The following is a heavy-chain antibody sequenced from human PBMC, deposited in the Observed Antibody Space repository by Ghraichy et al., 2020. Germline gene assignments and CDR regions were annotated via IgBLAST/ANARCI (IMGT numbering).Heavy chain of an antibody. Sequence: ASVKVSCKASGYTFTSYGISWVRQAPGQGLEWMGWISAYNGNTNYAQKLQGRVTMTTDTSTSTAYMELRSLRSDDTAVYYCARDELYYDILTGFPREGWFDPWGQGTLVTVSS. J-gene: IGHJ5*02. V-gene: IGHV1-18*04. D-gene: IGHD3-9*01. CDR2: ISAYNGNT. CDR1: GYTFTSYG. CDR3: ARDELYYDILTGFPREGWFDP.